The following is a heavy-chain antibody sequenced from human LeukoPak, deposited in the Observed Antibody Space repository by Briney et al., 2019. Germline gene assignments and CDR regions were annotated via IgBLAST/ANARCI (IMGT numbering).Heavy chain of an antibody. D-gene: IGHD3-10*01. CDR1: GFTFSSYS. V-gene: IGHV3-21*01. Sequence: PGGSLRLPCAASGFTFSSYSMNWVRQAPGKGLEWVSSISSGSTYIYYADSVKGRFTISRDNTKNSLYLQMNSLRAEDTAVYYCTREGVDVFDIWGQGTMVTVSS. J-gene: IGHJ3*02. CDR3: TREGVDVFDI. CDR2: ISSGSTYI.